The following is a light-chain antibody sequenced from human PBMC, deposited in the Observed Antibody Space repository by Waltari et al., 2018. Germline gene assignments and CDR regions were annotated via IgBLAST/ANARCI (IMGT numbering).Light chain of an antibody. CDR1: QDISNY. Sequence: DIQMTQSLSSLSPPVGDRVSITCQASQDISNYLNWYQQKPGKAPKLLIYDASNLETGVPSRFSGSGSGTDFTFTISSLQPEDIATYYCQQYDNLPRTFGGGTKVEIK. J-gene: IGKJ4*01. CDR2: DAS. CDR3: QQYDNLPRT. V-gene: IGKV1-33*01.